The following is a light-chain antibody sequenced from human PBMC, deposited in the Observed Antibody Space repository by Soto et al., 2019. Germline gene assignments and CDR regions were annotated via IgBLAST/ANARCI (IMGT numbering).Light chain of an antibody. CDR2: GAS. V-gene: IGKV1-6*01. CDR1: EGIGID. Sequence: AIQMTQSPSSLSASVGDRVTITCRASEGIGIDLGWYQQKPGKAPKLLIYGASNLQSGVPSRFSGSGSGTDFTLTISSLQPEEFATYYCLQDRNYPRTFGQGTKVEIK. J-gene: IGKJ1*01. CDR3: LQDRNYPRT.